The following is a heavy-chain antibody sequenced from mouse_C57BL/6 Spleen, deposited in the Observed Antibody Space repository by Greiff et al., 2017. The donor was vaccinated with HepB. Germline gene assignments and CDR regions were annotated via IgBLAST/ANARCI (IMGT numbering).Heavy chain of an antibody. CDR3: ARGSSTKYYFDY. V-gene: IGHV5-4*01. CDR1: GFTFSSYA. D-gene: IGHD1-1*01. Sequence: EVQLVESGGGLVKPGGSLKLSCAASGFTFSSYAMSWVRQTPEKRLEWVATISDGGSYTYYPDNVKGRFTISRYNAKNNLYLQMSHLKSEDTAMYYCARGSSTKYYFDYWGQGTTLTVSS. J-gene: IGHJ2*01. CDR2: ISDGGSYT.